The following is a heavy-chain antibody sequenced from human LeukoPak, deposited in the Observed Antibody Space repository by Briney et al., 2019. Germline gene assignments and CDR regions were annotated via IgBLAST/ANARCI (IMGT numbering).Heavy chain of an antibody. V-gene: IGHV4-59*12. D-gene: IGHD6-13*01. CDR1: GGSISSYY. Sequence: SETLSLTCTVSGGSISSYYWSWIRQPPGKGLEWIGYIYYSGSTNYNPSLKSRVTISVDTSKNQFSLKLSSVTAADTAVYYCARDLAAAGRGTDYWGQGTLVTVSS. CDR2: IYYSGST. J-gene: IGHJ4*02. CDR3: ARDLAAAGRGTDY.